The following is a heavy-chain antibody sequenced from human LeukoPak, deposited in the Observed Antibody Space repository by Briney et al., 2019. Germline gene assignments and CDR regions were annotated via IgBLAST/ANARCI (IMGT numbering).Heavy chain of an antibody. CDR1: GGTFSSYA. D-gene: IGHD2-15*01. V-gene: IGHV1-69*13. CDR2: IIPIFGTA. J-gene: IGHJ6*02. CDR3: ARYCSGGSCYYGMDV. Sequence: ASVKVSCKASGGTFSSYAISWVRQAPGQGLEWMGGIIPIFGTANYAQKFQGRVTITADESTSTAYMELSSLRSEDTAVYYCARYCSGGSCYYGMDVWGQGTTVTVSS.